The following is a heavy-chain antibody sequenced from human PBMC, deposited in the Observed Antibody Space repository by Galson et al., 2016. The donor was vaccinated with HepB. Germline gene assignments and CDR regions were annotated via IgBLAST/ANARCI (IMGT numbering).Heavy chain of an antibody. V-gene: IGHV3-13*01. Sequence: LRLSCAASGFTFSIYDMHWVRQAPGSGLEWVSVIGTAGNTYYAASVKGRFTISREDAKNSWFLQMNSLTVGDTAVYYCARDGGYSGYDAYGLAVWGKGTTVTVSS. D-gene: IGHD5-12*01. CDR3: ARDGGYSGYDAYGLAV. J-gene: IGHJ6*04. CDR1: GFTFSIYD. CDR2: IGTAGNT.